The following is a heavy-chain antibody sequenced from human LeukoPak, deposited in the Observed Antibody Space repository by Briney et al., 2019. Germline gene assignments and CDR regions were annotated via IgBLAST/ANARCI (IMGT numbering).Heavy chain of an antibody. V-gene: IGHV1-24*01. J-gene: IGHJ5*02. CDR2: FDPEDGET. CDR3: ATFVQLRPPLTGNWFDP. Sequence: GASVKVSCKVSGYTLTELSMHWVRQAPGKGLEWMGGFDPEDGETIYAQKFQGRVTMTEDTSTDTAYMELSSLRSEDTAVYYCATFVQLRPPLTGNWFDPWGQGTLVTVSS. CDR1: GYTLTELS. D-gene: IGHD5-18*01.